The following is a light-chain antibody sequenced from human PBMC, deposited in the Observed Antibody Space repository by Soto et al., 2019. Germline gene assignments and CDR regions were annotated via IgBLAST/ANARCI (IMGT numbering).Light chain of an antibody. Sequence: SGLTQPGSVCGSPGQSITISCTGTSSDVGGYNYVSWYQQHPGKAPKLMIYEVSKRPAGVSNRFSGSKSGNTASLTISGLQAEDEADYYCSSYTSSSTLPYVFGTGTKITVL. V-gene: IGLV2-14*01. CDR2: EVS. J-gene: IGLJ1*01. CDR3: SSYTSSSTLPYV. CDR1: SSDVGGYNY.